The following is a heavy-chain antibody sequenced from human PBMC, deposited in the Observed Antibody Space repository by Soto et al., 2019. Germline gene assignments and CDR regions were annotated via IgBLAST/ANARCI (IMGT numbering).Heavy chain of an antibody. CDR2: ISYDGSNK. D-gene: IGHD3-22*01. V-gene: IGHV3-30*18. CDR1: GFTFSSYG. CDR3: AKEAEVVVIGDYYYYYGMDV. Sequence: GSLRLSCAASGFTFSSYGMHWVRQAPGKGLEWVAVISYDGSNKYYADSVKGRFTISRDNSKNTLYLQMNSLRAEDTAVYYCAKEAEVVVIGDYYYYYGMDVWGQGTTVTVSS. J-gene: IGHJ6*02.